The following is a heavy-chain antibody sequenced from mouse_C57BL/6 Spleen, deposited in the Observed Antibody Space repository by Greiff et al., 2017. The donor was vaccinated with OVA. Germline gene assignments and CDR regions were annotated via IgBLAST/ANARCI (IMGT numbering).Heavy chain of an antibody. V-gene: IGHV3-6*01. CDR1: GYSITSGYY. J-gene: IGHJ2*01. CDR3: ARKREITTVDY. Sequence: VQLKESGPGLVKPSQSLSLTCSVTGYSITSGYYWNWIRQFPGNKLEWMGYISYDGSNNYNPSLKNRISITRDTSKNQFFLKLNSVTTEDTATYYCARKREITTVDYWGQGTTLTVSS. D-gene: IGHD1-1*01. CDR2: ISYDGSN.